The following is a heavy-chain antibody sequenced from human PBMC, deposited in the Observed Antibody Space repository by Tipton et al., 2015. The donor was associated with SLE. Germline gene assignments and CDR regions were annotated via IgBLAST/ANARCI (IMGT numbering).Heavy chain of an antibody. CDR1: GFTFSHYA. Sequence: SLRLSCAASGFTFSHYAMNWVRQAPGKGLEWLSSISSSSDFIYYTDSVKGRFTISRDNAKSSLYLHMNSLTADDTAVYYCARDGWVETPMKAYYYHYYIDVWGKGTAVTVSS. CDR3: ARDGWVETPMKAYYYHYYIDV. V-gene: IGHV3-21*01. D-gene: IGHD6-19*01. J-gene: IGHJ6*03. CDR2: ISSSSDFI.